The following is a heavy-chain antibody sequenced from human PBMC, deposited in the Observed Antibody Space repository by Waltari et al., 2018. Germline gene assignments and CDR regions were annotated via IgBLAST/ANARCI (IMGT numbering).Heavy chain of an antibody. CDR1: GFTFSNFW. Sequence: EVQLVESGGGLVQRGGSLRLSCAASGFTFSNFWMSWARQASGKGLEWVANINQDGSGEYYVDSVKGRFTISRDNARNSLYLQMNSLRAEDTAVYYCQRGDYWGQGTLVTVSS. J-gene: IGHJ4*02. V-gene: IGHV3-7*04. CDR2: INQDGSGE. CDR3: QRGDY.